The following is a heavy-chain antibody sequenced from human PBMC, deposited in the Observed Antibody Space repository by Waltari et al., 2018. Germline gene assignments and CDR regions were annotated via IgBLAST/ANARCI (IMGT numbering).Heavy chain of an antibody. CDR1: GGSSSYY. Sequence: QVQLQESGPGLVKPSETLSLTCTVSGGSSSYYWSWIRQPAGTGLEWIGRIYTSGSTNYNPSLKSRVTMSVDTSKNQFSLKLSSVTAADTAVYYCARDQPAYYYDSSGYWKYFDLWGRGTLVTVSS. CDR2: IYTSGST. CDR3: ARDQPAYYYDSSGYWKYFDL. D-gene: IGHD3-22*01. V-gene: IGHV4-4*07. J-gene: IGHJ2*01.